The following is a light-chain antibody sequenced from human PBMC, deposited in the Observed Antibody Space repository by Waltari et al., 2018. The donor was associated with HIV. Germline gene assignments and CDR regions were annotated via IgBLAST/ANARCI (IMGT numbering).Light chain of an antibody. J-gene: IGKJ4*01. CDR2: DAS. V-gene: IGKV3-15*01. Sequence: IVMTHSPATLALSPGERASLSSRASQSVSSHLAWYQQKLGQAPRLLIYDASTRATGIPVRFSGSGSGTEFTLTISRLEPEDVAVYYCQQYGSSSDTFGGGTKVEIK. CDR3: QQYGSSSDT. CDR1: QSVSSH.